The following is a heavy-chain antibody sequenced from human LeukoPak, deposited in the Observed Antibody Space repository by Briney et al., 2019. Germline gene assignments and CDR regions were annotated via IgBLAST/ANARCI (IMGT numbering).Heavy chain of an antibody. D-gene: IGHD3-10*01. Sequence: PGGSLRLSCAASGFTFSSYSMNWVRQAPGKGLEWVSYISSSSSTIYYADSVKGRFTISRDNAENSLYLQMNSLRDEDTAVYYCARSSMVRGVIPFDYWGQGTLVTVSS. CDR3: ARSSMVRGVIPFDY. CDR1: GFTFSSYS. CDR2: ISSSSSTI. V-gene: IGHV3-48*02. J-gene: IGHJ4*02.